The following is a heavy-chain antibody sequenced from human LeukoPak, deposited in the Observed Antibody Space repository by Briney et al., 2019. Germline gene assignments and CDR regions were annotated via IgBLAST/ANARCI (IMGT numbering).Heavy chain of an antibody. CDR3: ARTYYDFSSGRPGGEDAFDI. V-gene: IGHV4-39*02. D-gene: IGHD3-3*01. J-gene: IGHJ3*02. CDR2: VYFSGNT. Sequence: SETLSLTCSVSGASIRGSFYYWAWIRQSPGKGLEWIGSVYFSGNTYYNPALKSRLTISADTSKNHISLKLSSVTATDTALYYCARTYYDFSSGRPGGEDAFDIWGQGTMVTVAS. CDR1: GASIRGSFYY.